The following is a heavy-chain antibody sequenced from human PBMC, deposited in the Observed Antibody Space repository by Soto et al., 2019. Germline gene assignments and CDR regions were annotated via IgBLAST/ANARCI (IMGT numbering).Heavy chain of an antibody. V-gene: IGHV4-59*01. D-gene: IGHD6-6*01. Sequence: SETLSLTCTVSGGSISSYYWSWIRQPPGKGLEWIGYIYYSGSTNYNPSLKSRVTISVDTSKNQFSLKLSSVTAADTAVYYCARGGKVWYSSSSRGLFDPWGQGTLVTVSS. J-gene: IGHJ5*02. CDR3: ARGGKVWYSSSSRGLFDP. CDR1: GGSISSYY. CDR2: IYYSGST.